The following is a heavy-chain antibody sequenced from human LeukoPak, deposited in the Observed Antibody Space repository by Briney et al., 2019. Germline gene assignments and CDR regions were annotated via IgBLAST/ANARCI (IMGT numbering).Heavy chain of an antibody. CDR3: AKGLSGWSPFDP. CDR2: ISGCGGST. Sequence: HPGGSLRLSCAASGFTFSSYAMSWVRQAPGKGLEWVSAISGCGGSTYYADSVKGRFTISRDNSKNTLYLQMNSLRAEDTAVYYCAKGLSGWSPFDPWGQGTLVTVSS. CDR1: GFTFSSYA. V-gene: IGHV3-23*01. J-gene: IGHJ5*02. D-gene: IGHD6-19*01.